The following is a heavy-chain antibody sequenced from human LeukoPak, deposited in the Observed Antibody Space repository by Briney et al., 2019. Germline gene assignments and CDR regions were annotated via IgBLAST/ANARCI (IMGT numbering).Heavy chain of an antibody. V-gene: IGHV3-53*05. J-gene: IGHJ4*02. Sequence: PGGSLRLSCAASGLTVSSNYMSWVRQAPGKGLEWVSVIYSGGTTYYADSVKGRFTISRDNSKNTLYLQMNSLRAEDTAVYYCASPPYYYGSGTYGEWGQGTLVTVSS. D-gene: IGHD3-10*01. CDR1: GLTVSSNY. CDR2: IYSGGTT. CDR3: ASPPYYYGSGTYGE.